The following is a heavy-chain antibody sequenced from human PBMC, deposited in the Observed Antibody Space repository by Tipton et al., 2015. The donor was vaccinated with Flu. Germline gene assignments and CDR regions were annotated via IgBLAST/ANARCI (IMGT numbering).Heavy chain of an antibody. D-gene: IGHD6-19*01. V-gene: IGHV3-30*02. CDR1: GFTFENYA. CDR2: IRYDGSTT. Sequence: SLRLSCAASGFTFENYAMTWVRQAPGKGLEWVAFIRYDGSTTYYADSVKGRFTISRDNSKNTLYLQMNGLRAEDTAVYYCAKDGWDTSGWYPFDYWGQGTLVTVSS. CDR3: AKDGWDTSGWYPFDY. J-gene: IGHJ4*02.